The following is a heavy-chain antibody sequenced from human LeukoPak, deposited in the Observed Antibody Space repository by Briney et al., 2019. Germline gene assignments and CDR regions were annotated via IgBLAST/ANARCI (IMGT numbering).Heavy chain of an antibody. J-gene: IGHJ6*03. D-gene: IGHD1-26*01. CDR3: ARAKPSGSYSYYYYMDV. V-gene: IGHV4-34*09. CDR1: GGSFSGYY. CDR2: MNPSGST. Sequence: SETLSLTCAVYGGSFSGYYWTWIRQTPGKGLEWIGEMNPSGSTNYNPSLESRVTISVDTSKNQFSLKLSSVTAADTAVYYCARAKPSGSYSYYYYMDVWGKGTTVTVSS.